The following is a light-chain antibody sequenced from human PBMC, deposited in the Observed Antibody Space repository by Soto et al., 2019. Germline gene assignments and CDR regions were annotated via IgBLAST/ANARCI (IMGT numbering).Light chain of an antibody. V-gene: IGLV3-21*02. CDR1: NIGSKS. Sequence: SYELTQPPSVSVAPGQTATITCGGINIGSKSVHWYQKKPGQAPVLVVYDDNDRPSGIPERFSGSNSRNTATLTISRVEAGDEADFYCQVWESASDHSVFGGGTKVTVL. J-gene: IGLJ3*02. CDR2: DDN. CDR3: QVWESASDHSV.